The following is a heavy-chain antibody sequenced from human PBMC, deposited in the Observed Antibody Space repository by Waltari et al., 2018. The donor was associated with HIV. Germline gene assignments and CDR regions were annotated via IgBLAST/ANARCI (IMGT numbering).Heavy chain of an antibody. CDR3: VTALYSSSSAGSIDY. D-gene: IGHD6-6*01. CDR2: NNPNSGGT. V-gene: IGHV1-2*02. CDR1: GYTFTGYY. Sequence: QVQLVQSGAEVKKPGASVKVSCKASGYTFTGYYMHWVRQAPGQGLEWMGWNNPNSGGTNYAQKFQGRVTMTRDTSISTAYMELSRLRSDDTAVYYCVTALYSSSSAGSIDYWGQGTLVTVSS. J-gene: IGHJ4*02.